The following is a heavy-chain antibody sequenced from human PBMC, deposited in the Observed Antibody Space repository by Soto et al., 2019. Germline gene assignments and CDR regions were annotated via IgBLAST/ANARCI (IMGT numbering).Heavy chain of an antibody. J-gene: IGHJ4*02. CDR2: ISAYNGNI. Sequence: QVLLVQSGAEVKKPGASVRVSCRASGYTFTSYAISWVRQAPGQGLEWMGWISAYNGNIKYAQKFQGRVTMTTATSRSTAYMELRSLRSDDTAVYYCARDGVAVTTGISGYWGQGTLVTVSS. D-gene: IGHD4-4*01. CDR3: ARDGVAVTTGISGY. V-gene: IGHV1-18*01. CDR1: GYTFTSYA.